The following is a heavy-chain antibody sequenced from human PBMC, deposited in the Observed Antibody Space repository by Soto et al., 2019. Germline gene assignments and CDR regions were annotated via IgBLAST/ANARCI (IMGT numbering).Heavy chain of an antibody. CDR3: ARRAEQADAFDI. J-gene: IGHJ3*02. CDR1: GFTFSSYS. V-gene: IGHV3-21*01. CDR2: ISSSSSYI. Sequence: EVQLVESGGGLVKPGGSLRLSCAASGFTFSSYSMNWVRQAPGKGLEWVSSISSSSSYIYYADSVKGRFTISRDNAKNSLYLQMNSLRAEDTAVYYCARRAEQADAFDIWGQGTMVTVSS.